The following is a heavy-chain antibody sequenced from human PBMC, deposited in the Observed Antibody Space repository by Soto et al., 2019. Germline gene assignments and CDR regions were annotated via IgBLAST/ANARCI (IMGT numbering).Heavy chain of an antibody. CDR2: IYYSGST. CDR1: GGSISSYY. D-gene: IGHD3-3*01. J-gene: IGHJ3*02. V-gene: IGHV4-59*08. Sequence: QVQLQESGPGLVKPLETLSLTCTVSGGSISSYYWSWIRQPPGKGLEWIGYIYYSGSTNYNPSLKSRVTISVDTSKNQFSLKLSSVTAADTAVYYCARATYYDFWSGYYYDAFDIWGQGTMVTVSS. CDR3: ARATYYDFWSGYYYDAFDI.